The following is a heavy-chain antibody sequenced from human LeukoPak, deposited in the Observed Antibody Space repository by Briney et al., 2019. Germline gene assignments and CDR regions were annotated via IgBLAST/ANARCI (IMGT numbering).Heavy chain of an antibody. Sequence: ASVKVSCKASGYTFIDYYIHWVRQAPGQGLEWMGWINPNNGATYYAQKFQGRVTMTRDRSINTVYVALSWLRSDDTAVYYCARDLRIAAEVAFYDYWGQGTLVTVSS. D-gene: IGHD6-25*01. CDR2: INPNNGAT. CDR1: GYTFIDYY. J-gene: IGHJ4*02. CDR3: ARDLRIAAEVAFYDY. V-gene: IGHV1-2*02.